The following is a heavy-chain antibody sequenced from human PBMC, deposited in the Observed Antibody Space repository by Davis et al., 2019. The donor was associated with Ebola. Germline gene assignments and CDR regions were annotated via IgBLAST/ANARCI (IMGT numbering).Heavy chain of an antibody. CDR2: IIPIFGTA. CDR3: ARVNVDTAMVTFFDY. D-gene: IGHD5-18*01. V-gene: IGHV1-69*06. J-gene: IGHJ4*02. CDR1: GYTFTSYY. Sequence: SVKVSCKASGYTFTSYYMHWVRQAPGQGLEWMGGIIPIFGTANYAQKFQGRVTITADKSTSTAYMELSSLRSEDTAVYYCARVNVDTAMVTFFDYWGQGTLVTVSS.